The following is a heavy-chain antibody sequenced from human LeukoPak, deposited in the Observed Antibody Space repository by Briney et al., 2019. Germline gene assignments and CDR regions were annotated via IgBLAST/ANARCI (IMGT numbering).Heavy chain of an antibody. J-gene: IGHJ4*02. CDR2: VYYSGST. V-gene: IGHV4-39*01. D-gene: IGHD3-3*01. CDR1: GGSISSTSSY. Sequence: SETLSLTCTVSGGSISSTSSYWGWIRQPPGKGLEWIGNVYYSGSTYYNPSLKSRVTISVDTSKNQFSLKLSSVTAADTAVYYCARHRLGRFLEWLPPYYFDYWGQGTLVTVSS. CDR3: ARHRLGRFLEWLPPYYFDY.